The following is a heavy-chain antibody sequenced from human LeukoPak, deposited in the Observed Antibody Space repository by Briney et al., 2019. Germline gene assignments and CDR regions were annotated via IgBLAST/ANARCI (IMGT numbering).Heavy chain of an antibody. J-gene: IGHJ4*02. V-gene: IGHV1-69*13. CDR1: GGTFSSYA. Sequence: ASVKVSCKASGGTFSSYAISWVRQAPGQGLEWMGGIIPIFGTANYAQKFQGRVTITADESTSTAYLELSSLRSEDTAVYYCASFESTGSSQGELLWFGELSRSYFDYWGQGTLVTVSS. D-gene: IGHD3-10*01. CDR3: ASFESTGSSQGELLWFGELSRSYFDY. CDR2: IIPIFGTA.